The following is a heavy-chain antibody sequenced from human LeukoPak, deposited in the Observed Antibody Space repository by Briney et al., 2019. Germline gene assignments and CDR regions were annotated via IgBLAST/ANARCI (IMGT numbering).Heavy chain of an antibody. CDR2: ISGSGGST. V-gene: IGHV3-23*01. CDR1: GFTFSSYS. CDR3: ARDPYSGGYGNYYYYYMDV. D-gene: IGHD1-26*01. J-gene: IGHJ6*03. Sequence: GGSLRLSCAASGFTFSSYSMSWVRQAPGKGLEWVSAISGSGGSTYYADSVKGRFTISRDNAKNTLYLQMNSLRAEDTAVYYCARDPYSGGYGNYYYYYMDVWGKGTTVTISS.